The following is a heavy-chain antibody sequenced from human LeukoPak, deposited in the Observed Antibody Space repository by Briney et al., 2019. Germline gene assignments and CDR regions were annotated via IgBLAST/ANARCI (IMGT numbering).Heavy chain of an antibody. CDR2: ISDSGGIT. CDR3: AKDARRYSGWYFFDH. Sequence: PGGSLRLSCVASGFSFSNLAMGWARQAPGNGLEWVSVISDSGGITYYADSVKGRFTISRDNSRNTLYLQMNSLRVDDTAVYYCAKDARRYSGWYFFDHWGQGTLVTVSS. J-gene: IGHJ4*02. V-gene: IGHV3-23*01. CDR1: GFSFSNLA. D-gene: IGHD6-19*01.